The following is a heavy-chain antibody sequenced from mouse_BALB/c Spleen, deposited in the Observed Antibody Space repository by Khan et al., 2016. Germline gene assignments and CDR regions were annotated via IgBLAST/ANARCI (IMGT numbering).Heavy chain of an antibody. J-gene: IGHJ3*01. V-gene: IGHV2-6-7*01. CDR1: GYSITGFA. CDR2: IWGDGST. Sequence: QVQLKESGPGLVAPSQSLSITCTVSGYSITGFAVNWVRQPPGKGLEWLGVIWGDGSTDYDSALKSRLSISKDDSKSQDFLKMNSLQTDDTARYXCASYYEYAGGFAYWGQGTLVTVSA. D-gene: IGHD2-4*01. CDR3: ASYYEYAGGFAY.